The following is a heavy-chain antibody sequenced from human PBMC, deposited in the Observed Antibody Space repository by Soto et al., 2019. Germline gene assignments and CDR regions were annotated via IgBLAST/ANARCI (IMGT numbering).Heavy chain of an antibody. D-gene: IGHD2-21*02. CDR1: AFSLSTGGVG. Sequence: QITLKESGPPLVKPTQTLTLTCTFSAFSLSTGGVGVGWIRQPPGKALEWLALIYWDDDKRYSPSLRSRLTITKDTSKNQVVLTMTNMDPVDTVTYYCIQSRCGGDCLQSYASYYYYGMDVWGQGTTVTVSS. CDR2: IYWDDDK. J-gene: IGHJ6*02. V-gene: IGHV2-5*02. CDR3: IQSRCGGDCLQSYASYYYYGMDV.